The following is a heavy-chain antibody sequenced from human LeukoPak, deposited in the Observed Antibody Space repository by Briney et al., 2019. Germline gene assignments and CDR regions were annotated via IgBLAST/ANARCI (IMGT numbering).Heavy chain of an antibody. CDR3: ARVSGYRNAFDI. D-gene: IGHD6-25*01. CDR2: IYHSGST. V-gene: IGHV4-38-2*02. CDR1: GYSISSGYY. Sequence: SETLPLTCTVSGYSISSGYYWGWIRQSPGKGLEWIGSIYHSGSTYYNPSLRSRVTILVDTSKNQFSLKLSSVTAADTAVYYCARVSGYRNAFDIWGQGTMVTVSS. J-gene: IGHJ3*02.